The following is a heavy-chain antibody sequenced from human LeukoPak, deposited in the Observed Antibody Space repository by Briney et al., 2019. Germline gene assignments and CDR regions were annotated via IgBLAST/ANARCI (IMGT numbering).Heavy chain of an antibody. D-gene: IGHD3-10*01. J-gene: IGHJ5*02. CDR2: INHSGST. CDR1: GGSFSGYY. V-gene: IGHV4-34*01. Sequence: PETLSLTCAVYGGSFSGYYWSWIRQPPGKGLEWIGEINHSGSTNYNPSLKSRVTISVDTFKNQFSLKLSSVTAADTAVYYCARDRARYGSGRSRWFDPWGQGTLVTVSS. CDR3: ARDRARYGSGRSRWFDP.